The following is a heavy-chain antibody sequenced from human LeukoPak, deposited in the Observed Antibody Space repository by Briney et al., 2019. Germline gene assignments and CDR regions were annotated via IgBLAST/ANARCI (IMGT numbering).Heavy chain of an antibody. Sequence: SETLSLTCAVYGGSFSGYYWSWIRQPPGKGLEWIGEINHSGSTNYNPSLKSRVTISVDTSKNQFSLKLSSVTAADTAVYYCARGRRGYSYGLDYWGQGTLVTVSS. V-gene: IGHV4-34*01. CDR1: GGSFSGYY. D-gene: IGHD5-18*01. J-gene: IGHJ4*02. CDR2: INHSGST. CDR3: ARGRRGYSYGLDY.